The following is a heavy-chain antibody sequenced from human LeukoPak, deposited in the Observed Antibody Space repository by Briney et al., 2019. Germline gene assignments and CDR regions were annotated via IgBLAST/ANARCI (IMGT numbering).Heavy chain of an antibody. CDR2: ISSSSSTI. Sequence: PGGSLRLSCAASGFTFSSYSMNWVRQAPGKGLEWVSYISSSSSTIYYADSVKGRFTISRDDAKNSLYLQMNSLRAEDTAVYYCARGARYYGDYADYWGQGTLVTVSS. D-gene: IGHD4-17*01. V-gene: IGHV3-48*04. CDR3: ARGARYYGDYADY. CDR1: GFTFSSYS. J-gene: IGHJ4*02.